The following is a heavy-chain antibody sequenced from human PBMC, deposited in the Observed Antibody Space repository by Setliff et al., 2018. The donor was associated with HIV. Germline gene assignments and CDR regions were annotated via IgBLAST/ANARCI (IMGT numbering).Heavy chain of an antibody. V-gene: IGHV4-34*01. CDR3: ARAPGAYYYDSSGYPIGIRFDY. CDR2: LSPSGTT. D-gene: IGHD3-22*01. J-gene: IGHJ4*02. CDR1: GGSFSNYY. Sequence: PSETLSLTCTVYGGSFSNYYTNWIRQPPGKGLEWIGELSPSGTTSSNPSLQSRVAISLDTSNNQFSLKLTSVTAADTATYYCARAPGAYYYDSSGYPIGIRFDYWGQGTLVTVSS.